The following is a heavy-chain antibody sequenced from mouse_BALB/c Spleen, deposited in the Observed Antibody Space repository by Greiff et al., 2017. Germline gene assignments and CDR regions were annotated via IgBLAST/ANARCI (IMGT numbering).Heavy chain of an antibody. CDR2: IRNKANGYTT. Sequence: EVKLVESGGGLVQPGGSLRLSCATSGFTFTDYYMSWVRQPPGKALEWLGFIRNKANGYTTEYSASVKGRFTISRDNSQSILYLQMNTLRAEDSATYYCARDNYYGSSHWYFDVWGAGTTVTVSS. CDR3: ARDNYYGSSHWYFDV. V-gene: IGHV7-3*02. J-gene: IGHJ1*01. CDR1: GFTFTDYY. D-gene: IGHD1-1*01.